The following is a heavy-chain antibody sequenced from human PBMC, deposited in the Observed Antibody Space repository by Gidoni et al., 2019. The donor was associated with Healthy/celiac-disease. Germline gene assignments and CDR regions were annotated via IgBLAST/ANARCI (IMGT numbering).Heavy chain of an antibody. J-gene: IGHJ4*02. CDR2: INHSGST. D-gene: IGHD5-18*01. CDR3: AIVDTAMVPRRPFDY. CDR1: GGSFSGYY. Sequence: QVQLQQWGAGLLKPSETLSLTCAVYGGSFSGYYWSLIRQPPGKGLEWIGEINHSGSTNYNPSLKSRVTISVDTSKNQFSLKLSSVTAADTAVYYCAIVDTAMVPRRPFDYWGQGTLVTVSS. V-gene: IGHV4-34*01.